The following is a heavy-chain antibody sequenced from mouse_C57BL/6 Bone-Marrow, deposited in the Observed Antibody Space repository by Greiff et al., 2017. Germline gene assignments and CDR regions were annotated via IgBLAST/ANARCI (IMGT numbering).Heavy chain of an antibody. Sequence: VQLQQPGAELVKPGASVKLSCKASGYTFTSYWMHWVKQRPGQGLEWIGMIHPNSGSTNYNEKFKSKATLTVDKSSSTAYMQLSSLTSEDSAVYYCARPVYYDYGAYWGQGTLVTVSA. D-gene: IGHD2-4*01. V-gene: IGHV1-64*01. CDR3: ARPVYYDYGAY. J-gene: IGHJ3*01. CDR1: GYTFTSYW. CDR2: IHPNSGST.